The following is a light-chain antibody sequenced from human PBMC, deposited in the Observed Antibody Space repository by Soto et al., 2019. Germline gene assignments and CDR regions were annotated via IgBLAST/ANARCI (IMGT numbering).Light chain of an antibody. CDR2: GAS. V-gene: IGKV3-20*01. CDR1: QSVSSSY. J-gene: IGKJ4*01. Sequence: EIVLTQSPGTLSLSPGERATLSCRASQSVSSSYLAWYQQTRGQAPRPLIYGASSRANGIPDRFSGSGSGTDFTLTISRLEPEDFAVYYCQQYGTSLLTFGGGTKVEIK. CDR3: QQYGTSLLT.